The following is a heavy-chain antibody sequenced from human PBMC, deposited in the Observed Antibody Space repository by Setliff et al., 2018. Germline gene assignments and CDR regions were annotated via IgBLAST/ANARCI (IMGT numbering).Heavy chain of an antibody. CDR2: IYYSGST. CDR1: GGSISSSSYY. Sequence: PSETLSLTCTVSGGSISSSSYYWGWIRQPPGKGLEWIGSIYYSGSTNYNPSLKSRVTMSVDTSKNQFSLKVSSVTAADTAVYYCARSFSRREKFLLDYWGQGALVTVSS. CDR3: ARSFSRREKFLLDY. J-gene: IGHJ4*02. V-gene: IGHV4-39*07.